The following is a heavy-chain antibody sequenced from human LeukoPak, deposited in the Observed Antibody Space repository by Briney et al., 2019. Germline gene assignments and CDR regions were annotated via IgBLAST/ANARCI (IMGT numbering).Heavy chain of an antibody. D-gene: IGHD1-1*01. V-gene: IGHV1-8*02. CDR3: ARVPRESNSH. J-gene: IGHJ4*02. Sequence: ASVKVSCKASGYTFTGYYMHWVRQATGQGLEWMGYMNPNSGNTGYAQKFQGRVTMTRDTSISTAYMELSSLRFDDSAIYYCARVPRESNSHWGQGTLVTVSS. CDR1: GYTFTGYY. CDR2: MNPNSGNT.